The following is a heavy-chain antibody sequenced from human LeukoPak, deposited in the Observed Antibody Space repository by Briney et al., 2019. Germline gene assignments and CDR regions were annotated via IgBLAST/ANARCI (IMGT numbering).Heavy chain of an antibody. D-gene: IGHD3-22*01. Sequence: SETLSLTCAVSGGSISSGGYSWSWIRQPPGKGLEWIGYIYYSGSTYYNPSLKSRVTISVDTSKNQFSLKLSSVTAADTAVYYCARPEYYYDSSGQDAFDIWGQGTMVTVSS. V-gene: IGHV4-30-2*03. CDR2: IYYSGST. CDR1: GGSISSGGYS. CDR3: ARPEYYYDSSGQDAFDI. J-gene: IGHJ3*02.